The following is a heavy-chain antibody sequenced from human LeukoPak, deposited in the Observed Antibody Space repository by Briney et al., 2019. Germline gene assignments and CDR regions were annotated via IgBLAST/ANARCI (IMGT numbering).Heavy chain of an antibody. CDR1: GVSFSGYY. CDR2: ISNSGSS. D-gene: IGHD3/OR15-3a*01. J-gene: IGHJ4*02. V-gene: IGHV4-34*01. Sequence: SETLSLTCAVYGVSFSGYYWHWIRQLPGKGLEWIGHISNSGSSYYNPSLQSRVTMSADTSRSQFSPYLGSVTAADTAVYYCAGTGYYSPFLDYWGQGTLVTVSS. CDR3: AGTGYYSPFLDY.